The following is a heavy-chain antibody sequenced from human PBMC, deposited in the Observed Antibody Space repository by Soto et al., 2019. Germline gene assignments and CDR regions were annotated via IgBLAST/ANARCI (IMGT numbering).Heavy chain of an antibody. CDR2: IFHNGXX. V-gene: IGHV4-31*03. CDR1: GDSLTSVRXX. Sequence: SETLSLTCTVSGDSLTSVRXXXTWIRQHPGKGLDWIGTIFHNGXXXXSPSLKSRVTIGLDTSKNQMSLKLDSVTAADTAVYFCARVLXXXXXVGDDWGXGTLVTVSS. CDR3: ARVLXXXXXVGDD. D-gene: IGHD1-26*01. J-gene: IGHJ4*02.